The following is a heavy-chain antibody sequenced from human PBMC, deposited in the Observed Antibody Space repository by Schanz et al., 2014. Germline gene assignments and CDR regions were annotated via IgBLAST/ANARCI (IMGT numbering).Heavy chain of an antibody. J-gene: IGHJ4*02. CDR3: VSSGSYSSYAF. V-gene: IGHV3-23*04. Sequence: EVQLVQSGGGLVQPGGSLRLSCAASGFTFRGYAMSWVRQAPGRGLEWVSIISGSGGNTYYADAVRGRFTISRDNSKNTLFLQMNSLRAEDTAVYHCVSSGSYSSYAFWGQGTPXTVSS. CDR2: ISGSGGNT. D-gene: IGHD3-10*01. CDR1: GFTFRGYA.